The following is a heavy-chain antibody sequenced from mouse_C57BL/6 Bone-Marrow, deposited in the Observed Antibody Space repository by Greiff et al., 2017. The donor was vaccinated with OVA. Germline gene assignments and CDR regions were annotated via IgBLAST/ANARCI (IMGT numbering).Heavy chain of an antibody. V-gene: IGHV1-64*01. D-gene: IGHD2-4*01. CDR2: IHPNSGST. Sequence: QVQLQQPGAELVKPGASVKLSCKASGYTFTSYWMHWVKQRPGQGLEWIGMIHPNSGSTNYNEKFKSKATLTVDKSSSTAYMQLSRLTSEDSAVYYCAIYDYDRWFAYWGQGTLVTVSA. CDR3: AIYDYDRWFAY. CDR1: GYTFTSYW. J-gene: IGHJ3*01.